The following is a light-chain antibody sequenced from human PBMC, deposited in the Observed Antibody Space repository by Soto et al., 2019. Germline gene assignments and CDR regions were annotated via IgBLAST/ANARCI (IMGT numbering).Light chain of an antibody. J-gene: IGLJ1*01. CDR2: EVS. CDR3: SAFTSTSTLYV. CDR1: SSDVGGYNY. Sequence: QSALTQPASVSGSPGQSITISCTGTSSDVGGYNYVSWYQQHPGKAPKLMIYEVSNRPSGVSNRVSGSKSVNTASLTISGRQAEEEADYYGSAFTSTSTLYVFGTGTKLTGL. V-gene: IGLV2-14*01.